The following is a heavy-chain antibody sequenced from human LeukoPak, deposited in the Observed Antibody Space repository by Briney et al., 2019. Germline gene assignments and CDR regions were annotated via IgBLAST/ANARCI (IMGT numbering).Heavy chain of an antibody. CDR3: ARERYYYDSSGYRQRGPFDY. CDR2: IIPIVGTA. D-gene: IGHD3-22*01. Sequence: GASVKFSCKASGGTFSSYAISWVRQAPGQGPEWMGGIIPIVGTANYAQKFQGRVTITADESTSTAYMELSSLRSEDTAVYYCARERYYYDSSGYRQRGPFDYWGQGTLVTVSS. V-gene: IGHV1-69*13. CDR1: GGTFSSYA. J-gene: IGHJ4*02.